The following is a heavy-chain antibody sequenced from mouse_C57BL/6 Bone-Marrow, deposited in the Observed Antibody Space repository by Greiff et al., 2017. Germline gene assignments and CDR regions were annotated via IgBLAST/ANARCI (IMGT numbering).Heavy chain of an antibody. J-gene: IGHJ2*01. D-gene: IGHD4-1*01. CDR1: GYTFTSYW. CDR2: IDPSDSYT. CDR3: ARELGHFDY. V-gene: IGHV1-50*01. Sequence: VQLQQPGAELVKPGASVKLSCKASGYTFTSYWMQWVKQRPGQGLEWIGEIDPSDSYTNYNQKFKGKATLTVDPSSSTAYMQLISLTSEDSAVYYCARELGHFDYWGQGTTLTVSS.